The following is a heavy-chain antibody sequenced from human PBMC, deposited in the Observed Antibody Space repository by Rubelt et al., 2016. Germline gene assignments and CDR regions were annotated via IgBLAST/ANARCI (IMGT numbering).Heavy chain of an antibody. CDR3: ARNWGFDY. CDR2: IYSGGST. V-gene: IGHV3-66*01. Sequence: EVQLVESGGGLVQPGGSLRLSCAASGFTVSSNYMSWVRQAPGKGLEWGSGIYSGGSTYYADSVKGRFTVSRGNSKSTLYLQMNSLRAEDTAVYYCARNWGFDYWGQGTLVTVSS. J-gene: IGHJ4*02. CDR1: GFTVSSNY. D-gene: IGHD7-27*01.